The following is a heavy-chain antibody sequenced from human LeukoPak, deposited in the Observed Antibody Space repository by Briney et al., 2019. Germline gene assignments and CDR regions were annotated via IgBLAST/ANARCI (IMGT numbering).Heavy chain of an antibody. Sequence: PGGSLRLSCAASGFTFSSYAMSWVRQAPGKGLEWVAFIRYDGSNKYYADSVKGRFTISRDNSKNTLYLQMNSLRAEDTAVYYCGYSSSWAYGAFDIWGQGTMVTVSS. D-gene: IGHD6-13*01. CDR1: GFTFSSYA. J-gene: IGHJ3*02. CDR3: GYSSSWAYGAFDI. CDR2: IRYDGSNK. V-gene: IGHV3-30*02.